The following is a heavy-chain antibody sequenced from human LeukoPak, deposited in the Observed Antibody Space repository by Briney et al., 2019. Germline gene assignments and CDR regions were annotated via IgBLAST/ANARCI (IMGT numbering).Heavy chain of an antibody. Sequence: GGSLRLSCAASGLTFSSYEMNWVRRAPGKGLEWVSFISRSSSTTHHADSVKGRFTISRDNAKNSLYLQMNSLRAEDTAVYYCARESKWSLDYWGQGTLVTVSS. D-gene: IGHD1-26*01. CDR2: ISRSSSTT. CDR1: GLTFSSYE. CDR3: ARESKWSLDY. V-gene: IGHV3-48*03. J-gene: IGHJ4*02.